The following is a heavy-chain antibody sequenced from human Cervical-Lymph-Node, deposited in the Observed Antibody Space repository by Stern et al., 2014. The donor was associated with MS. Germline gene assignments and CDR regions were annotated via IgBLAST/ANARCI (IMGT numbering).Heavy chain of an antibody. D-gene: IGHD4-11*01. CDR2: VYYSGIT. CDR3: ARGVTAVTNYVPNWCFDL. Sequence: QVQLQESGPGLVKPSETLSLTCTVSGGSITNRDYWGWIRQSPGKGLEWIGSVYYSGITYYRPSLQSRATISIDTSRNHFFLRLTSVTATDTAVYFCARGVTAVTNYVPNWCFDLWGRGTLVTVSS. J-gene: IGHJ2*01. V-gene: IGHV4-39*02. CDR1: GGSITNRDY.